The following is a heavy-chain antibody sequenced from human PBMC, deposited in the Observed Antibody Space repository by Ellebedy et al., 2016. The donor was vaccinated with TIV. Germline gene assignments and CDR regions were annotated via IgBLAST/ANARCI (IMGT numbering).Heavy chain of an antibody. J-gene: IGHJ3*02. Sequence: GESLKISCAASGFTFSPYSMNWARQAPGKGLEWVSYISGSSLTKFYADSVKGRFTISRDNAGSSLYLQMDSLRVEDTAVYYCARDMAWGNERMNDAFDIWGQGTMVIVSS. CDR1: GFTFSPYS. D-gene: IGHD7-27*01. CDR2: ISGSSLTK. V-gene: IGHV3-48*04. CDR3: ARDMAWGNERMNDAFDI.